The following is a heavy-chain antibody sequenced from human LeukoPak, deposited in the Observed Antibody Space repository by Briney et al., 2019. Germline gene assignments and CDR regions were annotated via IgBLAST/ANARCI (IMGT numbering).Heavy chain of an antibody. CDR3: YIDSSGYSY. V-gene: IGHV3-23*01. J-gene: IGHJ4*02. Sequence: GGSLRLSCETSGLIFSAYAMSWVRQAPGQGLQWVSTISGSAGRTNYADSVKSRFTISRDNSKNALYLYMNNLRPDDTAFYRAYIDSSGYSYWGQGTLVIVSS. CDR1: GLIFSAYA. D-gene: IGHD3-22*01. CDR2: ISGSAGRT.